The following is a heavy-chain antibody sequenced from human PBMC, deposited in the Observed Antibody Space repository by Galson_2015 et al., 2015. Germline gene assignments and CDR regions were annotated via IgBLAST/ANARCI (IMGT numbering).Heavy chain of an antibody. J-gene: IGHJ4*02. D-gene: IGHD5-24*01. Sequence: SLRLSCAASGFTFSSYGMHWVRQAPGKGLVWVAVISYDGSNKYYADSVKGRFTISRDNSKNTLYLQMNSLRAEDTAVYYCARAVGDGYNPQTDYWGQGTLVTVSS. CDR3: ARAVGDGYNPQTDY. V-gene: IGHV3-30*03. CDR1: GFTFSSYG. CDR2: ISYDGSNK.